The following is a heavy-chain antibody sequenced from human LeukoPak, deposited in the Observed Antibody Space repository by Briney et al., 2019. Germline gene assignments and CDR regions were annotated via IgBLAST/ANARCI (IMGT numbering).Heavy chain of an antibody. CDR2: INSDGSIT. CDR3: ASSTQISKYADY. V-gene: IGHV3-74*01. CDR1: GFTFSSYW. Sequence: GGSLRLSCAASGFTFSSYWMHWVRQAPGKGLVWVSRINSDGSITTYADSVRRRFTISRDNAKSTLYLQMNSLRAEDTAVYYCASSTQISKYADYWGQGALVTVSS. J-gene: IGHJ4*02. D-gene: IGHD2-2*01.